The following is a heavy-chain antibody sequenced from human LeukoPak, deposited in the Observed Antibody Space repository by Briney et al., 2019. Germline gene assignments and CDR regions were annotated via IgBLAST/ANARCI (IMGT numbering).Heavy chain of an antibody. CDR2: IYSGGST. CDR1: GFTVSSNY. J-gene: IGHJ6*02. V-gene: IGHV3-53*04. D-gene: IGHD6-13*01. CDR3: ARAVSSSWPRTYYYGMDV. Sequence: GGSLRLSCAASGFTVSSNYMSWVRQAPGKGLEWVSVIYSGGSTYYADSVKGRFTISRHNSKNTLYLQMNSLRAEDTAVYYCARAVSSSWPRTYYYGMDVWGQGTTVTVSS.